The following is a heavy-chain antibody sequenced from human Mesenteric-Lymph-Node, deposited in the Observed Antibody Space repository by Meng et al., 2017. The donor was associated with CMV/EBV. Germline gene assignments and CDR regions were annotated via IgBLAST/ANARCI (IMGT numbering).Heavy chain of an antibody. J-gene: IGHJ4*02. D-gene: IGHD1-26*01. CDR2: ISYDETYK. Sequence: GESLKISCAASGFTFRSHAMHWVRQAPGEGLEWVALISYDETYKYYADSVKGRFTISRDNSKNTLYLQMNSLRAEDTAVYYCARVRWELLYSDYWGQGALVTVSS. CDR1: GFTFRSHA. CDR3: ARVRWELLYSDY. V-gene: IGHV3-30*04.